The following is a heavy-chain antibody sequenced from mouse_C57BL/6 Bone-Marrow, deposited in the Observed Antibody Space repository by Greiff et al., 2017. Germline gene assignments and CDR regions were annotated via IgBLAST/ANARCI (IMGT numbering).Heavy chain of an antibody. CDR3: ARYNWGDFDY. Sequence: EVQLQESGGGLVQPGGSLSLSCAASGFTFTDYYMSWVRQPPGKALEWLGFIRNKANGYTTEYSASVKGRFTISRDNSQSILYLQMNALRAEDSATYYCARYNWGDFDYWGQGTTLTVSS. D-gene: IGHD4-1*01. CDR2: IRNKANGYTT. V-gene: IGHV7-3*01. CDR1: GFTFTDYY. J-gene: IGHJ2*01.